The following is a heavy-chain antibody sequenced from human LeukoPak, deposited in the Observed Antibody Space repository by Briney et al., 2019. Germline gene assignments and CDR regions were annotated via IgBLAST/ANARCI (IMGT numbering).Heavy chain of an antibody. V-gene: IGHV3-23*01. J-gene: IGHJ4*02. CDR3: AKDPQGILTGFDY. Sequence: GGSLRLSCTASGFTFSSYAMSWVRQAPGKGLEWVSAISGSGGSTYYADSVKGRFTISRDSSKNTLYLQMNSLRAEDTAVYYCAKDPQGILTGFDYWGQGTLVTVSS. CDR1: GFTFSSYA. D-gene: IGHD3-9*01. CDR2: ISGSGGST.